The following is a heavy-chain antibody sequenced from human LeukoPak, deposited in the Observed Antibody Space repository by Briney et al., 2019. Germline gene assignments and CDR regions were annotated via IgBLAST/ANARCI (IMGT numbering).Heavy chain of an antibody. CDR3: ARVGYIYAFDP. J-gene: IGHJ5*02. CDR2: IYYSGNT. CDR1: GGSIGTYY. D-gene: IGHD5-18*01. V-gene: IGHV4-59*08. Sequence: PSETLSLTCTVSGGSIGTYYWSWIRQPPGKRLEWIGYIYYSGNTNYNPSLKSRITISIDTSKNQFSLKLSSVTAADTAVYYCARVGYIYAFDPWGQGTLVTVSS.